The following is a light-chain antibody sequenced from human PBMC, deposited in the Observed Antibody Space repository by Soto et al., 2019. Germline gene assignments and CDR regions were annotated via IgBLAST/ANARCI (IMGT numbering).Light chain of an antibody. Sequence: DIQMTQSPSTLSGSVGYRVTITCRASQTISSWLAWYQQKPGKAPKLLIYKASTLKSGVPSRFSGSGSGTEFTLTISSLQPDDFATDYCQHYNSYSEAFGQGTKVELK. CDR2: KAS. V-gene: IGKV1-5*03. CDR1: QTISSW. CDR3: QHYNSYSEA. J-gene: IGKJ1*01.